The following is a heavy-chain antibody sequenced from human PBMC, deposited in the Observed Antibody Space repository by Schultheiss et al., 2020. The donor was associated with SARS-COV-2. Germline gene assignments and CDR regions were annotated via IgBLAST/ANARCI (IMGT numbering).Heavy chain of an antibody. D-gene: IGHD1-26*01. Sequence: GGSLRLSCAASGFTFSSYAMSWVRQAPGKGLEWVSAISGSGGSTYYADSVKGRFTISRENAKNSLYLQMNSLRAEDTAVYYCAKDTTGGREPYYFDYWGQGTLVTVSS. CDR1: GFTFSSYA. J-gene: IGHJ4*02. CDR3: AKDTTGGREPYYFDY. V-gene: IGHV3-23*01. CDR2: ISGSGGST.